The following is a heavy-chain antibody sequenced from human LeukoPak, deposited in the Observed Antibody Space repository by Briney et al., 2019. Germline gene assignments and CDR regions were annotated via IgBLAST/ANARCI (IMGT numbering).Heavy chain of an antibody. D-gene: IGHD3-3*01. CDR2: ISNSGSTI. CDR3: AKEGSIFGVVIRPYYFDY. Sequence: GGSLRLSCAASGFTFSDYCMSWIRQAPGKGLEWVSYISNSGSTIYYADSVKGRFTISRDNSKNTLYLQMNSLRAEDTAVYYCAKEGSIFGVVIRPYYFDYWGQGTLVTVSS. V-gene: IGHV3-11*04. J-gene: IGHJ4*02. CDR1: GFTFSDYC.